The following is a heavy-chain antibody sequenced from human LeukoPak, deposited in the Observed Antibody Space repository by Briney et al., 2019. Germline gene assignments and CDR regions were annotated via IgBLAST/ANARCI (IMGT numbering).Heavy chain of an antibody. CDR1: AGMFNTYA. D-gene: IGHD3-10*01. Sequence: SVKVSCKASAGMFNTYAISWVRPAPGHGLEWMGSTTPLSATPSQSQWIQGRVTITADISTNTVYLDLSSLRSEDTALYFCAGDPPGTPVGFDVWGQGTMVTVSS. V-gene: IGHV1-69*06. CDR3: AGDPPGTPVGFDV. CDR2: TTPLSATP. J-gene: IGHJ3*01.